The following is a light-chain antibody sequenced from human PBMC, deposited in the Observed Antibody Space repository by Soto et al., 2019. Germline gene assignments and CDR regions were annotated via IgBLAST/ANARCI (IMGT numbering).Light chain of an antibody. Sequence: DIQMTKSPSTLSASVEDRVTITCRTSQSISSWMAWYQQKPGKAPKLLTYKASSLDSGVPSRYSGSGSETEFTLSRSSLQPYDFATYYFQQYSTYFTFGQGTKVEIK. CDR3: QQYSTYFT. J-gene: IGKJ1*01. V-gene: IGKV1-5*03. CDR2: KAS. CDR1: QSISSW.